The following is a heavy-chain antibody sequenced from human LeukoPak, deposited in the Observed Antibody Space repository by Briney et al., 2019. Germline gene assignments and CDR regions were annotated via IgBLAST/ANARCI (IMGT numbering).Heavy chain of an antibody. CDR3: ASTVTYYYYYYYMDV. V-gene: IGHV1-69*13. CDR2: TIPIFGTA. Sequence: SVKVSCKASGGTFSSYAISWVRQAPGQGLEWMGGTIPIFGTANYAQKFQGRVTITADESTSTAYMELSSLRSEDTAVYYCASTVTYYYYYYYMDVWGKGTTVTVSS. J-gene: IGHJ6*03. CDR1: GGTFSSYA. D-gene: IGHD4-17*01.